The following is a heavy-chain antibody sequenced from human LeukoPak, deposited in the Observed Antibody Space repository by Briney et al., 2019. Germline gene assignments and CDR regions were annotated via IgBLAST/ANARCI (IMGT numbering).Heavy chain of an antibody. CDR1: EYSFTSYW. J-gene: IGHJ4*02. D-gene: IGHD3/OR15-3a*01. V-gene: IGHV5-51*01. CDR2: IWPGDSET. CDR3: ARKGLSSRRLFFFDY. Sequence: GESLKISCKGSEYSFTSYWIGWVRQMPGKGLEWVGIIWPGDSETRYSPSFQGQVTISADKSISTAYLQWSSLKASDTALYYCARKGLSSRRLFFFDYWGQGSLVTVSS.